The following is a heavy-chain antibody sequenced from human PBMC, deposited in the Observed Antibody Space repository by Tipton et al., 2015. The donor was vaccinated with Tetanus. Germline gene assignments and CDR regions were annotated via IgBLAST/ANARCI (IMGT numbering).Heavy chain of an antibody. CDR3: AKDPASRGWFDP. V-gene: IGHV3-53*01. CDR1: GFTVSSSY. Sequence: QLVQSGGGLIHPGRSLRLTCGGSGFTVSSSYMHWVRQAPGKGLEWVAVIYTGGSTYYADSVRGRFTISRDNSKNTVYLQMNSLRDEDTAVYYCAKDPASRGWFDPWGQGTLVSVSS. J-gene: IGHJ5*02. CDR2: IYTGGST.